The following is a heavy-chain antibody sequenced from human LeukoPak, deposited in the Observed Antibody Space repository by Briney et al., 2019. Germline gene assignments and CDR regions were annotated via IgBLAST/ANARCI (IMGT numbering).Heavy chain of an antibody. CDR1: GGTFTSYA. Sequence: ASVKVSCKASGGTFTSYAISWVGQAPGQGLEWMGRIIPIFGTANYAQKFQGRVTITTDESTSTAYMELSSLRSEDTAVYYCAREGYCSGGSCYIYYCMDVWGKGTTVTVSS. J-gene: IGHJ6*03. D-gene: IGHD2-15*01. CDR3: AREGYCSGGSCYIYYCMDV. V-gene: IGHV1-69*05. CDR2: IIPIFGTA.